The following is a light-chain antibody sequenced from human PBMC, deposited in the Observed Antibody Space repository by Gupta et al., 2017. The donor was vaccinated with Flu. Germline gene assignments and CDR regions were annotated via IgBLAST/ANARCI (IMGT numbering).Light chain of an antibody. V-gene: IGLV2-18*02. CDR1: SSDVGTYNR. Sequence: QSALTQPPSVSGSPGPSVTSPCTGTSSDVGTYNRVSWYQQSPGTAPKLMIYEVSNRPAGVPDRFSGSKSGNTASLTISGLQGEDEADYYCSSYTSSDTFVFGTGTKVTVL. CDR2: EVS. J-gene: IGLJ1*01. CDR3: SSYTSSDTFV.